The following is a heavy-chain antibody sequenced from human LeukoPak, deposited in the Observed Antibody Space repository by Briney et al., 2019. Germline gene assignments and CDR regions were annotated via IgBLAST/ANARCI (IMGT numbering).Heavy chain of an antibody. V-gene: IGHV3-21*06. CDR3: ARGSSWSNDY. CDR2: ISNSGNNI. Sequence: GGSLRLSCAASGYTFSSYSMNWVRQAPGKGLEWVSSISNSGNNIYYPDSVKGRFTTSRDNAKSSLYLQMSSLRAEDTAVYYCARGSSWSNDYWGRGTLVTVSS. CDR1: GYTFSSYS. J-gene: IGHJ4*02. D-gene: IGHD6-13*01.